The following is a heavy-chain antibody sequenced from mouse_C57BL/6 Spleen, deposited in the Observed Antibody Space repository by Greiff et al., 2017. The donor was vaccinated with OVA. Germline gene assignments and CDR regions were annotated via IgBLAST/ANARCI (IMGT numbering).Heavy chain of an antibody. CDR3: ARAVTTWGAFDY. Sequence: QVQLQQPGAELVKPGASVKLSCKASGYTFTSYWMHWVKPRPGHGLEWIGMLHPHSGSPHYNEKFKSKATLTVDKSSSTAYMQLSSLTSEDSAVYYCARAVTTWGAFDYWGQGTTLTVSS. V-gene: IGHV1-64*01. CDR1: GYTFTSYW. D-gene: IGHD2-2*01. CDR2: LHPHSGSP. J-gene: IGHJ2*01.